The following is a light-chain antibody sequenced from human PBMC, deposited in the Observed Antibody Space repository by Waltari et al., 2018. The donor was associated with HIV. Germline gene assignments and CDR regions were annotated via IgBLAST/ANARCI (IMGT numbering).Light chain of an antibody. J-gene: IGLJ2*01. CDR3: QTWDRPTVI. Sequence: YELTQPPSVAVSPGQTASITCSANQLGDKYVSWSQQKPGQSPVLVIYPDNKRPSGIPERYSASLSWNTATLTISGTLPMDEADYYCQTWDRPTVIFGGGTKLTV. CDR2: PDN. CDR1: QLGDKY. V-gene: IGLV3-1*01.